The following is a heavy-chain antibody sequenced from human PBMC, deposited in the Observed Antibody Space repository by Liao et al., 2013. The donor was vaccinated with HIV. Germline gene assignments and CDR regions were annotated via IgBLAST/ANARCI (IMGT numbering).Heavy chain of an antibody. CDR2: IYYTGST. J-gene: IGHJ3*02. CDR1: GASISRSY. Sequence: QVRLQESGPGLVKPSETLSLTCTVSGASISRSYWSWIRQPPGRGLEWIGYIYYTGSTNYNPSLKSRLTISVDTSKNQFSLKLSSVTAADTAVYYCARASEHYYDDGRGAFDIWGQGTMVTVSS. V-gene: IGHV4-59*01. CDR3: ARASEHYYDDGRGAFDI. D-gene: IGHD3-22*01.